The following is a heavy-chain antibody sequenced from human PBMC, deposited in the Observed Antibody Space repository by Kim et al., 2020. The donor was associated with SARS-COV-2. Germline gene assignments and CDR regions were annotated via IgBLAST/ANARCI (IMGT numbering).Heavy chain of an antibody. CDR3: ARDLTTVTTPGY. V-gene: IGHV3-33*08. Sequence: GGSLRLSCAASGFTFSSYGMHWVRQAPGKGLEWVAVIWYDGSNKYYADSVKGRFTISRDNSKNTLYLQMNSLRAEDTAVYYCARDLTTVTTPGYWGQGTLVTVSS. CDR2: IWYDGSNK. J-gene: IGHJ4*02. D-gene: IGHD4-4*01. CDR1: GFTFSSYG.